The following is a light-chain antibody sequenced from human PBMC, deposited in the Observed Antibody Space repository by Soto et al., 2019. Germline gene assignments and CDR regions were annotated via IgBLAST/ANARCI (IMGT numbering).Light chain of an antibody. Sequence: QSVLTQPASVSGSPGQSITISCSGTSSDIGGCNYVSWYQHHPGKAPKLIIFDVTYRPSGVSGRFTGSKSGNTASLTISGLQAEDEADYCSSYSARSTLFGRGTKLTVL. V-gene: IGLV2-14*03. CDR2: DVT. CDR3: SSYSARSTL. J-gene: IGLJ2*01. CDR1: SSDIGGCNY.